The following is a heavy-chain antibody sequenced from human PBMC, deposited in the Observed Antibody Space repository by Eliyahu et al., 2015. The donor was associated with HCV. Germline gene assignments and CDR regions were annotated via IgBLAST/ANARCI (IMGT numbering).Heavy chain of an antibody. CDR2: IRSSGANT. CDR3: ARGGPTGSYPIFDS. J-gene: IGHJ4*02. V-gene: IGHV3-23*01. Sequence: EVRLLESGGGLVQPGGSLRLSCAASGFIFSNYAMSWVRQAPGKGLEWVSGIRSSGANTYYADSVKDRFTISRDDSMYTLYLQMNNLRAEDTALYYCARGGPTGSYPIFDSWGPGTLVTVSS. CDR1: GFIFSNYA. D-gene: IGHD1-26*01.